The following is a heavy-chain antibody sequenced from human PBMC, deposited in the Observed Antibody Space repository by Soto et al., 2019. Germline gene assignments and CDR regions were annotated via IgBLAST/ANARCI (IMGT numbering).Heavy chain of an antibody. Sequence: PSETLSLTCTVSGGSVSSGSYYWSWIRQPPGKGLEWIGYIYYSGSTNYNPSLKSRVNISVDTSKNQFSLKLSSVTAADTAVYYCARAYYYDSSGYNPWEEYDGMDVWGQGTTVTVSS. CDR3: ARAYYYDSSGYNPWEEYDGMDV. J-gene: IGHJ6*02. V-gene: IGHV4-61*01. CDR1: GGSVSSGSYY. D-gene: IGHD3-22*01. CDR2: IYYSGST.